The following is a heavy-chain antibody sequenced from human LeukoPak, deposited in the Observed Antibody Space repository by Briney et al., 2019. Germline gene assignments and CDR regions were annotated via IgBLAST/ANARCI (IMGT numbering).Heavy chain of an antibody. Sequence: SETLSLTCTVSGGSISSYYWNWIRQPPGKGLEWIGYIYYSGSTNYNPSLKSRVTISVDTSKNQFSLKLSSVTAADTAVYYCARLSQQQLVIIDYWGQGTLVTVSS. D-gene: IGHD6-13*01. J-gene: IGHJ4*02. V-gene: IGHV4-59*08. CDR1: GGSISSYY. CDR2: IYYSGST. CDR3: ARLSQQQLVIIDY.